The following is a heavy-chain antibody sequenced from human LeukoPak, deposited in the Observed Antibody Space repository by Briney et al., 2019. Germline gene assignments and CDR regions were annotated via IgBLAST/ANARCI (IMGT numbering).Heavy chain of an antibody. D-gene: IGHD3-10*01. Sequence: PSETLSLTCTVSGGSINSNSYYWGWIRQPPGKGLEWIGSIYYSGSTNYNPSLKSRVTISVDTSKNQFSLKLSSVTAADTAVYYCARTLVRGVITYYFDYWGQGTLVTVSS. V-gene: IGHV4-39*07. CDR2: IYYSGST. CDR1: GGSINSNSYY. J-gene: IGHJ4*02. CDR3: ARTLVRGVITYYFDY.